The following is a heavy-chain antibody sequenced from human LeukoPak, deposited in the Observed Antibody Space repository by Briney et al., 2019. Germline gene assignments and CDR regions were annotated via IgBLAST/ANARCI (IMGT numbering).Heavy chain of an antibody. D-gene: IGHD6-13*01. CDR3: ARTAAGSDY. J-gene: IGHJ4*02. V-gene: IGHV3-48*01. CDR2: ISSSSSTI. Sequence: GGSLRLSCAASGFTFSSYSMNWVRQAPGKGLEWVSYISSSSSTIYYADSVKGRFTISRDNAKNSLYLQMNSLRAEDTAVYYCARTAAGSDYWGQGTLVTVSS. CDR1: GFTFSSYS.